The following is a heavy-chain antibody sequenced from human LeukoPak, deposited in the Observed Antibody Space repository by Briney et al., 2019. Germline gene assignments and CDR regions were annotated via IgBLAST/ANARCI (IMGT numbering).Heavy chain of an antibody. CDR1: GYTFTSYY. J-gene: IGHJ4*02. D-gene: IGHD3-16*01. V-gene: IGHV1-46*01. CDR3: ARGPPLRITFGGVIVY. Sequence: ASVKVSCKASGYTFTSYYMHWVRQAPGQGLEWMGIINPSGGGTSYAQKFQGRVTMTRDTSTSTVYMELSSLRSEDTAVYYCARGPPLRITFGGVIVYWGQGTLVTVSS. CDR2: INPSGGGT.